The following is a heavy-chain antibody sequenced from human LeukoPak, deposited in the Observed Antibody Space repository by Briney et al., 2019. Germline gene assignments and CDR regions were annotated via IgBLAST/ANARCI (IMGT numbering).Heavy chain of an antibody. Sequence: SETLSLTCAVYGGSFSGYYWSWIRQPPGKGLEWIGYIYYSGSTNYNPSLKSRVTISVDTSKNQFSLKLSSVTAADTAVYYCARDPGGSYYRLHAFDIWGQGTMVTVSS. D-gene: IGHD1-26*01. J-gene: IGHJ3*02. CDR3: ARDPGGSYYRLHAFDI. CDR2: IYYSGST. V-gene: IGHV4-59*12. CDR1: GGSFSGYY.